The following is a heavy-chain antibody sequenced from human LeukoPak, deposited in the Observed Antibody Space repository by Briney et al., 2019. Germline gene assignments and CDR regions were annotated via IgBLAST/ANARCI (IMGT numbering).Heavy chain of an antibody. CDR1: GGSFSGYY. CDR2: INHSGST. J-gene: IGHJ4*02. CDR3: ARGGLWYQLLSPPAPFFDY. Sequence: TSSETLSLTCAVYGGSFSGYYWSWIRQPPGKGLEWIGEINHSGSTNYNPSLKSRVTISVDTSKNQFSLKLSSVPAAETAVYYCARGGLWYQLLSPPAPFFDYWGQGTLVTVSS. D-gene: IGHD2-2*01. V-gene: IGHV4-34*01.